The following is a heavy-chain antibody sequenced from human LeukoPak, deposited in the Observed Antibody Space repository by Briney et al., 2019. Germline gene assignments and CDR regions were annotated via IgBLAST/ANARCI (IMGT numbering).Heavy chain of an antibody. CDR3: GRERYGVVDY. CDR1: GGSPSSQY. J-gene: IGHJ4*02. D-gene: IGHD2-2*01. CDR2: SHYSGTT. V-gene: IGHV4-59*11. Sequence: SETLSLTCTVSGGSPSSQYWSWTRQPPGKTPEWIGYSHYSGTTNYNPSLTSRVTILVGTSKNQFSLKLSSLTAADTAVYYCGRERYGVVDYWGQGILVTVSS.